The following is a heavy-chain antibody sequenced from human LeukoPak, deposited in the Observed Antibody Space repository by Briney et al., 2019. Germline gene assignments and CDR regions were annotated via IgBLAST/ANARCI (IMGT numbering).Heavy chain of an antibody. Sequence: PGGSLRLSCAAAGFTFSSYGMHWVRKAPGKELEWVAVISSDGSTDYYADPVKGRFTISRDRSKNTMYLQMNSLRIEDTAVYYCTREGMGTSFSAWFHPWGQGTLVTVSS. J-gene: IGHJ5*01. CDR2: ISSDGSTD. CDR3: TREGMGTSFSAWFHP. D-gene: IGHD1-7*01. CDR1: GFTFSSYG. V-gene: IGHV3-30*03.